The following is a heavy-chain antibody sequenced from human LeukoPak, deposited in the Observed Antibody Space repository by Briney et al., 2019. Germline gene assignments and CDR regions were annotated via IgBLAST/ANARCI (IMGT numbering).Heavy chain of an antibody. J-gene: IGHJ5*02. CDR1: GGTFSIYA. V-gene: IGHV1-69*13. CDR3: ARRTEEYSKSSGWFDP. CDR2: IIPLFGTP. Sequence: GASVKVSCKASGGTFSIYAINWVRQAPGQGLEWMGGIIPLFGTPNYAQKFQGRVTITADESTNTAYMELSSLRSEDTAVYYCARRTEEYSKSSGWFDPWGQGTLVIVSS. D-gene: IGHD6-6*01.